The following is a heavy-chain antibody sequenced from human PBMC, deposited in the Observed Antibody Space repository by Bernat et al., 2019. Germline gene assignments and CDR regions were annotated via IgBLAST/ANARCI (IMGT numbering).Heavy chain of an antibody. D-gene: IGHD2-15*01. CDR2: ISRNGGST. Sequence: EVQLVESGGGLVQPGGSLRLSCAASGFTFSSYAMHWVRQAPGKGLEYVSAISRNGGSTYYANSVKGRFTISRDNSKNTLYLQMGSLRAEDMAVYYCARERFECSGGSCYSSGLDYWGQGTLVTVSS. V-gene: IGHV3-64*01. J-gene: IGHJ4*02. CDR1: GFTFSSYA. CDR3: ARERFECSGGSCYSSGLDY.